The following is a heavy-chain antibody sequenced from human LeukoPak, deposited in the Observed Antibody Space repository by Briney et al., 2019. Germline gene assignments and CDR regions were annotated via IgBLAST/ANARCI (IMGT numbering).Heavy chain of an antibody. CDR2: IYYSGST. V-gene: IGHV4-30-4*01. CDR1: GVSISSGDYY. J-gene: IGHJ4*02. Sequence: SQTLSLTCTVSGVSISSGDYYWSWIRQPPGKGLEWIGYIYYSGSTYYNPSLKSRVTISVDTSKNQFSLKLSSVTAADTAVYYCARGRTYDYVWGSYRDSDYWGQGTLVTVSS. CDR3: ARGRTYDYVWGSYRDSDY. D-gene: IGHD3-16*02.